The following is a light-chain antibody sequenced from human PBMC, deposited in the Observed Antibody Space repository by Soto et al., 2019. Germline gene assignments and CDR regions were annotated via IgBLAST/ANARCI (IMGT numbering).Light chain of an antibody. CDR1: QTISSW. J-gene: IGKJ1*01. CDR3: QQYTSDSWT. Sequence: DIQMTQSPSTLSGSVVDRVTITFRASQTISSWLAWYQQKPGKAPKLLIYDASTPESGVPSRFRGSGYGTEFTLTISSLQPDDFATYYCQQYTSDSWTFGQGTKVDNQ. CDR2: DAS. V-gene: IGKV1-5*01.